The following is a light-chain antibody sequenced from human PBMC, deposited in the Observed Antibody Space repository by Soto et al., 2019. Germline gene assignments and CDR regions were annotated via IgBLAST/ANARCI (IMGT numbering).Light chain of an antibody. CDR1: QNIRSN. V-gene: IGKV3-15*01. J-gene: IGKJ1*01. Sequence: EIVMTQSPATLSVSPGERATLSCRASQNIRSNLAWYQQIPGQAPRLLIHGASTRFTGIPARFSGSGSGTELTLTIISLQSEDYSVYYCQQYNNWPPWTFGQGTKVEI. CDR3: QQYNNWPPWT. CDR2: GAS.